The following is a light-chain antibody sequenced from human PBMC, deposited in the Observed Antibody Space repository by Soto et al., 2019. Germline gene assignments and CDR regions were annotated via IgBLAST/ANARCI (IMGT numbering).Light chain of an antibody. CDR3: SSYTSSTTPYV. J-gene: IGLJ1*01. CDR2: DVS. Sequence: QSVLTQPASMSGSSGQSITISCTGTSSDVGGYNFVSWFQHHPGKAPKLIIYDVSNRPSGVSNRFSGSKSGNTASLTISGLQAEDEADFYCSSYTSSTTPYVFGTGTKVTVL. V-gene: IGLV2-14*03. CDR1: SSDVGGYNF.